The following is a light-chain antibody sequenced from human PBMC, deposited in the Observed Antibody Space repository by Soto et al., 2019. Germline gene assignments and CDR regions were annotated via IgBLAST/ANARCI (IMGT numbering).Light chain of an antibody. CDR1: RYNIGAAYD. Sequence: QSVLTQPPSVSGAPGQRVTISCTGSRYNIGAAYDVHWYRQLPGTAPKLLLYGNTNRPSGVPDRSSGSKSGTSASLAITGLQAEDEADYYCQSYDSSLRGYVFGTGTKLTVL. CDR2: GNT. V-gene: IGLV1-40*01. CDR3: QSYDSSLRGYV. J-gene: IGLJ1*01.